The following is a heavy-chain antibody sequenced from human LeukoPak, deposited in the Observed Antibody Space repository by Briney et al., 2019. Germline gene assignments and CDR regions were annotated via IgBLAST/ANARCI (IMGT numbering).Heavy chain of an antibody. Sequence: GGSLRLSCAASGFTFDVYAMHWVRHAPGKGLEWVSLISGDGGSTYYADSVKGRFTISRDNSKNSLYLQMNSLRTEDTALYYCAKDITSSWYIASGAFDIWGQGTMVTVSS. CDR3: AKDITSSWYIASGAFDI. CDR1: GFTFDVYA. CDR2: ISGDGGST. D-gene: IGHD6-13*01. V-gene: IGHV3-43*02. J-gene: IGHJ3*02.